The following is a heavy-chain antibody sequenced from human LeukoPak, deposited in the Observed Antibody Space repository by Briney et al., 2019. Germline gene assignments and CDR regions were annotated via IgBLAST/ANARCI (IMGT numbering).Heavy chain of an antibody. V-gene: IGHV3-11*06. CDR3: ARDVRYYGSGSYYNWFDP. Sequence: PGGPLRLSCAASGFTSSDYYMSWIRQAPGKGLECVSYISSSSSYTNYADSVKGRFTISRDNAKNSLYLQMNSLRAEDTAVYYCARDVRYYGSGSYYNWFDPWGQGTLVTVSS. D-gene: IGHD3-10*01. J-gene: IGHJ5*02. CDR1: GFTSSDYY. CDR2: ISSSSSYT.